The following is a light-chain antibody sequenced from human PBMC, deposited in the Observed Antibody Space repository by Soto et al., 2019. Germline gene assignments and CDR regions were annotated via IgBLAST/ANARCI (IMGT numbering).Light chain of an antibody. CDR3: SSYTSSITYV. CDR1: SNYNL. V-gene: IGLV2-14*01. CDR2: DVS. Sequence: QSVLTQPASVSGSPGQSITISCTGTSNYNLVSWYQQHPGKAPKLVIYDVSNRPSGVSNRFSGSKSGNTASLTISGLQAEDEADYYCSSYTSSITYVFGTGTKVTVL. J-gene: IGLJ1*01.